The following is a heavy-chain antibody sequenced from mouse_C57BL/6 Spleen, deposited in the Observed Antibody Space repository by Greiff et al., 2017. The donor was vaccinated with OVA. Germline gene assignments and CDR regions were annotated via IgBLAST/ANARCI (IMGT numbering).Heavy chain of an antibody. CDR1: GYAFSSSW. Sequence: QVQLQQSGPELVKPGASVKISCKASGYAFSSSWLNWVKQRPGKGLEWIGRIYPGDGDTNYNGKFKGKATLTADKSSSTAYMQLSSLTSEDSAVYFCAREGGYYAMDYWGQGNSVTVSS. CDR2: IYPGDGDT. V-gene: IGHV1-82*01. CDR3: AREGGYYAMDY. J-gene: IGHJ4*01.